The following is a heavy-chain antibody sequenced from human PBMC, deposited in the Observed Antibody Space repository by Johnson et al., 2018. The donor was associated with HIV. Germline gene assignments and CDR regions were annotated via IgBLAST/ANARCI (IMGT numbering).Heavy chain of an antibody. Sequence: VQLVESGGGVVQPGGSLRLSCAASGFTVSSNYMSWVRQAPGKGLEWVSVIYSGGSTYYVDSVKGRFTISRDNSKNTLYLQMNSLRAEDTAVYYCASLSSSLFGAFDIWGQGTMVTVSS. V-gene: IGHV3-66*01. J-gene: IGHJ3*02. CDR2: IYSGGST. D-gene: IGHD6-13*01. CDR3: ASLSSSLFGAFDI. CDR1: GFTVSSNY.